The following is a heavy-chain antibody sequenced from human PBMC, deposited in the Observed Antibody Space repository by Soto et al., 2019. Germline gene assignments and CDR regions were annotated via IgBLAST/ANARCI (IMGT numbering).Heavy chain of an antibody. D-gene: IGHD2-8*01. CDR1: GGSISSYY. CDR3: ARVAPSPNQYYFDY. CDR2: IYYSGST. J-gene: IGHJ4*02. Sequence: SETLSLTCTVSGGSISSYYWSWIRQPPGKGLEWIGYIYYSGSTNYNPSLKSRVTISVDTSKNQFSLKLSSVTAADTAVYYCARVAPSPNQYYFDYWGQGTLVTVSS. V-gene: IGHV4-59*01.